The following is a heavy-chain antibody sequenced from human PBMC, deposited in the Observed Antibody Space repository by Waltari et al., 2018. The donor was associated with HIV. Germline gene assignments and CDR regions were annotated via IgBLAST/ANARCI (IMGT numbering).Heavy chain of an antibody. CDR1: GYTFTSYA. D-gene: IGHD3-9*01. V-gene: IGHV1-3*01. CDR3: AREDYDILTGYYHIDY. CDR2: INAGNGNT. J-gene: IGHJ4*02. Sequence: QVQLVQSGAEVKKPGASVKVSCKASGYTFTSYAMHWVRQAPGQRLEWMGWINAGNGNTKYSQKFQGRVTITRDTSASTAYMELSSLRSEDTAVYYCAREDYDILTGYYHIDYWGQGTLVTVSS.